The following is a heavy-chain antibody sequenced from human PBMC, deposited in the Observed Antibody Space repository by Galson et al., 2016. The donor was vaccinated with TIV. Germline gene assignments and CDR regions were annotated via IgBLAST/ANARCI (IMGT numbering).Heavy chain of an antibody. CDR1: GFSLSTGGVA. J-gene: IGHJ3*02. V-gene: IGHV2-5*02. CDR3: AHRRSVASAVLGAFDI. CDR2: IYWDDDK. Sequence: PALVKPTQTLTLTCTFSGFSLSTGGVAVGWIRQPPGKALEWLALIYWDDDKRYRPSLKSRLTITKDTPKNQVLLTVTNLDPEDTATYYCAHRRSVASAVLGAFDIWGPGTVVTVSS. D-gene: IGHD2-2*01.